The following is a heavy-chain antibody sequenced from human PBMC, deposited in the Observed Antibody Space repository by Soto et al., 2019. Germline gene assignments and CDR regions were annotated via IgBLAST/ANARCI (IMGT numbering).Heavy chain of an antibody. J-gene: IGHJ4*02. CDR2: INPGGGST. CDR1: GYSFTSYH. D-gene: IGHD2-15*01. V-gene: IGHV1-46*01. CDR3: ARGLLGFGSPYYFDY. Sequence: QVQLVQSGPEVRKPGAPVRLSCKASGYSFTSYHIHWVRQAPGQGLEWMGIINPGGGSTSYAQKFQGRVTMTRDTSARTVYMELSSLKSTDTAVYYCARGLLGFGSPYYFDYWGQGTLVTVSS.